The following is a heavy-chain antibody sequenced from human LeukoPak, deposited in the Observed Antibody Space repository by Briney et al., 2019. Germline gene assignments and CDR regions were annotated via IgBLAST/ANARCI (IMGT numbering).Heavy chain of an antibody. Sequence: AGGSLRLSCAASGFTFSSYAMSWVRQAPGKGLEWVSAISGSGGSTYYADSVKGRFTISRDNSKNTLYLQMNSLRAEDTAVYYCAKGSPGASYYYDSSGYEEWFDYWGQGTLVTVSS. V-gene: IGHV3-23*01. CDR1: GFTFSSYA. CDR3: AKGSPGASYYYDSSGYEEWFDY. D-gene: IGHD3-22*01. J-gene: IGHJ4*02. CDR2: ISGSGGST.